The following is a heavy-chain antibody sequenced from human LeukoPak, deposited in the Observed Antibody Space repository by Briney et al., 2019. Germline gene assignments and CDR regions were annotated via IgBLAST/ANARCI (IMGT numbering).Heavy chain of an antibody. CDR1: GYSFSNYG. CDR3: AREEASLDTAWFDP. J-gene: IGHJ5*02. Sequence: GASVKVSCKASGYSFSNYGISWVRQAPGQGLEWMGIINPSDGSTSYAQKFQGRVTMTRDTSTSTVYMELSSLRSEDTAVYYCAREEASLDTAWFDPWGQGTLVTVSS. CDR2: INPSDGST. V-gene: IGHV1-46*01. D-gene: IGHD5-18*01.